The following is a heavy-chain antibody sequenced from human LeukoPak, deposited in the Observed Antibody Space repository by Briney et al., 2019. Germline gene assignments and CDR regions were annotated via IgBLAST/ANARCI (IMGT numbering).Heavy chain of an antibody. CDR1: GGSFSGYY. V-gene: IGHV4-34*01. CDR2: INHSGST. Sequence: SETLSLTCAVYGGSFSGYYWSWIRQPPGKGLEWIGEINHSGSTNYNPSLKSRVTISVDTSKNQFSLKLSSVTAADTAVYYCATITLGYCSSTSCYGGDYWGQGTLVTVSS. CDR3: ATITLGYCSSTSCYGGDY. J-gene: IGHJ4*02. D-gene: IGHD2-2*01.